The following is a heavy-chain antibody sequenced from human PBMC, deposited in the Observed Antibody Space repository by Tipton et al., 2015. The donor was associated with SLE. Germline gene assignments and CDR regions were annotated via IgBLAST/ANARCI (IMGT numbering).Heavy chain of an antibody. J-gene: IGHJ4*02. V-gene: IGHV4-34*01. D-gene: IGHD6-19*01. Sequence: TLSLTCDVYGASFSDYYWSWIRQPPGKGLEWIGEINHSGSTNYNPSLKSRVTISVDTSKRQFSLNLTSVTAADTAVYYCARDSPTVAGTFDSWGQGTLVIVSA. CDR1: GASFSDYY. CDR3: ARDSPTVAGTFDS. CDR2: INHSGST.